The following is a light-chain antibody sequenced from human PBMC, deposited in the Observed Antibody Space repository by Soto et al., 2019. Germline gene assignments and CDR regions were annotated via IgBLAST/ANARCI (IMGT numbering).Light chain of an antibody. J-gene: IGLJ2*01. CDR3: SSYTSSNTLVV. V-gene: IGLV2-14*01. Sequence: QSVLTQPASVSGSPGQSITISCTGTSSDVGGYNYVSWYQQHPGKAPKLMIYDVSNRPSGVSNRFSGSKSGNTASLTISGPQAEDEADYYCSSYTSSNTLVVFGGGTKVTVL. CDR2: DVS. CDR1: SSDVGGYNY.